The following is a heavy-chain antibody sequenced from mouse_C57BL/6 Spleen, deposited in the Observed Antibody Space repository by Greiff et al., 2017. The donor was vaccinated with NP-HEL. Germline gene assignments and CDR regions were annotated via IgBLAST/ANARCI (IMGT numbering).Heavy chain of an antibody. V-gene: IGHV1-81*01. Sequence: QVQLQQSGAELARPGASVKLSCKASGYTFTSYGISWVKQRTGQGLEWIGEIYPRSGNTYYNEKFKGKATLTADKSSSTAYMELRSLTSEDSAVYFCARKRDDGFHYAMDYWGQGTSVTVSS. CDR2: IYPRSGNT. CDR1: GYTFTSYG. J-gene: IGHJ4*01. D-gene: IGHD2-3*01. CDR3: ARKRDDGFHYAMDY.